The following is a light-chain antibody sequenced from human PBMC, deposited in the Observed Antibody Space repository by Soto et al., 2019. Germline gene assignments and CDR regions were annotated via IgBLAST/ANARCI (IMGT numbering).Light chain of an antibody. CDR3: QQRSNWPIT. CDR2: DAS. V-gene: IGKV3-11*01. J-gene: IGKJ5*01. Sequence: VVTQSAGAVSVSLGERARISCRASQSVSIHLAWYQQIPGQAPRLLIYDASSRPTDIPARFSGSGSGTDFTLTISSLEPEDFALYYCQQRSNWPITFGQGTRLEI. CDR1: QSVSIH.